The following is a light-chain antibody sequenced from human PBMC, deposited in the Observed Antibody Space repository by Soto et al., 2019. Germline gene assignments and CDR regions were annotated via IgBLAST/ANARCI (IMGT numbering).Light chain of an antibody. Sequence: IVLTQSPATLSLSRWGGATVCCMASQSVSSYLAWYQQKPGQAPRLLIYDASNRATGIPARFSGSGSGTDFTLTISSLEPEDFAVYYCQQRSNWPPLTFGQGTRLEIK. J-gene: IGKJ5*01. CDR3: QQRSNWPPLT. CDR1: QSVSSY. CDR2: DAS. V-gene: IGKV3-11*01.